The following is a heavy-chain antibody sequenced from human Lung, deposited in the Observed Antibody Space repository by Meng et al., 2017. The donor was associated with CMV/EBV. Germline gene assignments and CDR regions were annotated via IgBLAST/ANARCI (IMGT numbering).Heavy chain of an antibody. CDR3: ARMRHSSSWTFFDY. V-gene: IGHV1-2*02. CDR2: INPNSGGT. J-gene: IGHJ4*02. CDR1: GYTFTGYY. D-gene: IGHD6-13*01. Sequence: SGYTFTGYYMHWVRQAPGQGLEWMGWINPNSGGTNYSQKFQGRVTMTRDTSISTAYMELSRLRSDDTAVYYCARMRHSSSWTFFDYWGQGTLVTVSS.